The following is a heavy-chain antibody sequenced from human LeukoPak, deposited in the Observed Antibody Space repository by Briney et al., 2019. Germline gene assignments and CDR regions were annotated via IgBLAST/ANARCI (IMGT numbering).Heavy chain of an antibody. Sequence: SETLSLTCTVSGYSISSGYYWGWIRQPPGKGLEWIGSIYHSGSTYYNPSLKSRVTISVDTSKNQFSLRLSSVTAADTAVYYCARAAAYYYYYMDVWGKGTTVTVSS. CDR1: GYSISSGYY. D-gene: IGHD6-25*01. J-gene: IGHJ6*03. CDR3: ARAAAYYYYYMDV. V-gene: IGHV4-38-2*02. CDR2: IYHSGST.